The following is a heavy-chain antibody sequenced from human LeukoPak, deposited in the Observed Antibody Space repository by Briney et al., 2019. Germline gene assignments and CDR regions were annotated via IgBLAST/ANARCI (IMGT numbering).Heavy chain of an antibody. J-gene: IGHJ6*03. CDR3: ATSGYCSSTSCPLGWYMDV. V-gene: IGHV3-20*04. Sequence: PGGSLRLSCAASGFTFDDYGMSWVRQAPGKGLEWVSGINWNGGSTGYADSVKGRFTISRDNAKNSLYLQMNSLRAEDTALYYCATSGYCSSTSCPLGWYMDVWGKGTTVTVSS. CDR1: GFTFDDYG. D-gene: IGHD2-2*01. CDR2: INWNGGST.